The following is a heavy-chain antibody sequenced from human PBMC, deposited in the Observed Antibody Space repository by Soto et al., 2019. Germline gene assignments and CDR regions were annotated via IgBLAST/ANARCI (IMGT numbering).Heavy chain of an antibody. CDR3: VQSRCGGDCLEIYSAHAYNGLDV. J-gene: IGHJ6*02. V-gene: IGHV2-5*02. CDR2: LYWDDDK. CDR1: GLSLSTTGVG. Sequence: QVTLKESGPTLVKPTQTLTLTCTVSGLSLSTTGVGVGWVRQPPGKALEWLALLYWDDDKRYSPSLRIRLTIATDLSETQVVLTMTNIAHVDTATYYCVQSRCGGDCLEIYSAHAYNGLDVWGQGTTVTVSS. D-gene: IGHD2-21*02.